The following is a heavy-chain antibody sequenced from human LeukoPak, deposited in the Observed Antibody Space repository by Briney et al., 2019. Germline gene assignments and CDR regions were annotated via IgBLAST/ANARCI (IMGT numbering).Heavy chain of an antibody. CDR1: GGTFSRYT. V-gene: IGHV1-69*04. D-gene: IGHD1-26*01. J-gene: IGHJ4*02. CDR3: AREVVGANDAPFDY. CDR2: IIPILGIA. Sequence: ASVKVSCKASGGTFSRYTISWVRQAPGQGLEWMGRIIPILGIANYAQKFQGRVTITADKSTSTAYMELSSLRSEDTAVYYCAREVVGANDAPFDYWGQGTLVTVSS.